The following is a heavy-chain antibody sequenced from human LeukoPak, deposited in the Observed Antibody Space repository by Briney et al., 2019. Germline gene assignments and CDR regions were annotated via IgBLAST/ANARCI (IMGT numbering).Heavy chain of an antibody. J-gene: IGHJ4*02. CDR3: ARASRDGYNSLY. D-gene: IGHD5-24*01. V-gene: IGHV1-46*01. Sequence: ASVKVSCKASGYTFTSYYMRWVRQAPGQGLEWMGIINPSGGSTSYAQKFQGRVTMTRDMSTSTVYMELSSLRSEDTAVYYCARASRDGYNSLYWGQGTLVTVSS. CDR1: GYTFTSYY. CDR2: INPSGGST.